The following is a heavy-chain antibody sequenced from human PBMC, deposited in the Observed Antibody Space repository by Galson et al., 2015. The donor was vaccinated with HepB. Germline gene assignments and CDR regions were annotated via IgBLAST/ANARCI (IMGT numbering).Heavy chain of an antibody. J-gene: IGHJ6*03. CDR2: IKSKTDGGTT. D-gene: IGHD2-2*01. CDR3: TTVIVVVPAATTRGGGYYYMDV. Sequence: SLRLSCAASGFTFSNAWMSWVRQAPGKGLEWVGRIKSKTDGGTTDYAAPVKGRFTISRDDSKNTLYLQMNSLKTEDTAVYYCTTVIVVVPAATTRGGGYYYMDVWGKGTTVTVSS. V-gene: IGHV3-15*01. CDR1: GFTFSNAW.